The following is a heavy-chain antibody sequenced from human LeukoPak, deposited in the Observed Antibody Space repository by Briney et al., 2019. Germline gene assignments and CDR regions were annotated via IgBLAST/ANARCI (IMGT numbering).Heavy chain of an antibody. D-gene: IGHD5-18*01. CDR2: ISYDGSNK. Sequence: GGSLRLSCAASGXTFSSYSMNWVRQAPGKGLEWVAVISYDGSNKYFADSVKGRFTISRDNSKNTLYLQMNSLRAEDTAVYYCARRGYSYGPDPYYFDYWGQGTLVTVSS. J-gene: IGHJ4*02. CDR3: ARRGYSYGPDPYYFDY. CDR1: GXTFSSYS. V-gene: IGHV3-30*03.